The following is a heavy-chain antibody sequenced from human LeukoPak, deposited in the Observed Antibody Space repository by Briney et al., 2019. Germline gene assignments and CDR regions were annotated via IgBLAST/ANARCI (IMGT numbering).Heavy chain of an antibody. V-gene: IGHV6-1*01. Sequence: SQTLSLTCAISGDSVSGNSTAYNWIRQSPSRGLEWLGRTYYRSKWYNDYAVSVKSRIIINPDTSKNQLSLQLKSVTPEDTVVYYCARGGQGDGYSADEAFDFWGQGTMVTVSS. J-gene: IGHJ3*01. D-gene: IGHD5-24*01. CDR2: TYYRSKWYN. CDR1: GDSVSGNSTA. CDR3: ARGGQGDGYSADEAFDF.